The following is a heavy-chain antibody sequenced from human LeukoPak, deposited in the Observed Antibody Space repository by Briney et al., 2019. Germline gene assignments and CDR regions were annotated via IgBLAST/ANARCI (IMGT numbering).Heavy chain of an antibody. CDR3: ARVTVSGWYTALDY. V-gene: IGHV3-74*01. CDR2: INSDGSST. Sequence: GGSLRLSCEASGFTFNNYWMHWVRQVPGEGLVWVSHINSDGSSTSYADSVKGRFTVSRDNAKNTLYLLMSNLRAEDTAVYYCARVTVSGWYTALDYWGQGTLVSVSS. J-gene: IGHJ4*02. D-gene: IGHD6-19*01. CDR1: GFTFNNYW.